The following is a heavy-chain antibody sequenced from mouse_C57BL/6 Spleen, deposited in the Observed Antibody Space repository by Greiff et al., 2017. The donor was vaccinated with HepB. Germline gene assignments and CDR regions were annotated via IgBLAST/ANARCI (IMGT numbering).Heavy chain of an antibody. Sequence: QVQLKQPGAELVKPGASVKVSCKASGYTFTSYWMHWVKQRPGQGLEWIGRIHPSDSDTNYNQKFKGKATLTVDKSSSTAYMQLSSLTSEDSAVYYCAITDYDRAMDYWGQGTSVTVSS. D-gene: IGHD2-4*01. V-gene: IGHV1-74*01. CDR1: GYTFTSYW. CDR2: IHPSDSDT. J-gene: IGHJ4*01. CDR3: AITDYDRAMDY.